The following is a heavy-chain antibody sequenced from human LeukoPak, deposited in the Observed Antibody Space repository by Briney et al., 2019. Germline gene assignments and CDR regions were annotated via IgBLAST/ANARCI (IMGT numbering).Heavy chain of an antibody. Sequence: GGSLRLSCAASGFTFDDYAMHWVRHAPGKGLEWVSHISWNSGTIGYADSVRGRFTISRDNSKNTLYLQMNSLRADDTAVYYCAKSALAGGFDYWGQGTLVTVSS. J-gene: IGHJ4*02. V-gene: IGHV3-9*01. CDR1: GFTFDDYA. CDR3: AKSALAGGFDY. CDR2: ISWNSGTI. D-gene: IGHD3-16*01.